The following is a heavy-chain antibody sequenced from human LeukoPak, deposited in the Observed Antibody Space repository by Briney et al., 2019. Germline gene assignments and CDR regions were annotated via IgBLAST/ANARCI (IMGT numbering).Heavy chain of an antibody. V-gene: IGHV1-2*02. CDR2: INPKNGGT. CDR1: GFTFTAYY. D-gene: IGHD3-10*01. CDR3: ARGGSGSYSGWFDP. Sequence: GASLRVSCKASGFTFTAYYIHWVRQAPGQGLEWMGWINPKNGGTTYAQNFQGRVTMTRDTSISTAYMEISSLRSDDTAVYYCARGGSGSYSGWFDPWGLGTLVTVSS. J-gene: IGHJ5*02.